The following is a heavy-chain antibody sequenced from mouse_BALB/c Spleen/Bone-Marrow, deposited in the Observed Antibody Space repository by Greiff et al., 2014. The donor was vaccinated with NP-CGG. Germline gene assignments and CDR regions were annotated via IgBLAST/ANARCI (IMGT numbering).Heavy chain of an antibody. CDR1: GYTFTSSW. D-gene: IGHD4-1*01. V-gene: IGHV1S130*01. CDR2: IHPNSGNT. Sequence: VQLQQSGSVLVRPGASVKLSCKASGYTFTSSWMHWAKQRPGQGLEWIGEIHPNSGNTNYNEKFKGKATLTVDTSSSTAYVDRSSLKAEGAAVYYGARELGRGYYFDYWGQGTTLTVSS. CDR3: ARELGRGYYFDY. J-gene: IGHJ2*01.